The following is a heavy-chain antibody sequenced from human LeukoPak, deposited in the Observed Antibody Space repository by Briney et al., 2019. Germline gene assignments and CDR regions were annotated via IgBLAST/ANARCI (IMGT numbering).Heavy chain of an antibody. CDR1: GFTFSSYA. V-gene: IGHV3-23*01. CDR2: ISASGDST. D-gene: IGHD6-13*01. CDR3: AKEGEQRTSSRWSGIDY. Sequence: GGSLRLSCAASGFTFSSYAMSWVRQAPGEGLEWVSAISASGDSTYYAGSVKGRFTISRDNSKNTLYLQMNGLRAEDTAVYYCAKEGEQRTSSRWSGIDYWGQGALVTVSS. J-gene: IGHJ4*02.